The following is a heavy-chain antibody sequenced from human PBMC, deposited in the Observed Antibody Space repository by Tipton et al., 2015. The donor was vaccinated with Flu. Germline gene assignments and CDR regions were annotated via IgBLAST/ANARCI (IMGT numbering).Heavy chain of an antibody. CDR2: IYYSGST. V-gene: IGHV4-39*07. J-gene: IGHJ1*01. Sequence: TLSLTCTVSGGSISSSSYYWGWIRQPPRKGLEWIGSIYYSGSTYYNPSLKSRVTISVDTSKNQFSLKLSSVTAADTAVYYCARGYSSSWYPAEYFQHWGQGTLVTVSS. D-gene: IGHD6-13*01. CDR1: GGSISSSSYY. CDR3: ARGYSSSWYPAEYFQH.